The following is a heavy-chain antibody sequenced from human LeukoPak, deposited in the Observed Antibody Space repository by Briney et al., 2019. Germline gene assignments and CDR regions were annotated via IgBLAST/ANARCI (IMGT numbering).Heavy chain of an antibody. Sequence: GGSLRLSCTASGFTFGDYAMSWFLQAPGKGLEWVGFIRSKAYGGTTEYAASVKGRFTISRDDSKSIAYLQMNSLKTEDTAVYYCTRDPTYYDFWSGYYQGGYFDYWGQGTLVTVSS. CDR2: IRSKAYGGTT. D-gene: IGHD3-3*01. CDR1: GFTFGDYA. CDR3: TRDPTYYDFWSGYYQGGYFDY. J-gene: IGHJ4*02. V-gene: IGHV3-49*03.